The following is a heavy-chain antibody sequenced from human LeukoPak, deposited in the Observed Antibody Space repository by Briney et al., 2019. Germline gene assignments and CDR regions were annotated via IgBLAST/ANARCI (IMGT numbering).Heavy chain of an antibody. CDR2: ITGTGRTT. Sequence: GGSLRLSCAASGFTFSSYAMSWVRQAPGKGLEWVSAITGTGRTTYSAASAKAPLPISRAHSKNTLYLQMNSLRAEATAVYYCAKGRLGSAYSSCHSWGQGTLVTVSS. CDR1: GFTFSSYA. V-gene: IGHV3-23*01. D-gene: IGHD6-6*01. J-gene: IGHJ4*02. CDR3: AKGRLGSAYSSCHS.